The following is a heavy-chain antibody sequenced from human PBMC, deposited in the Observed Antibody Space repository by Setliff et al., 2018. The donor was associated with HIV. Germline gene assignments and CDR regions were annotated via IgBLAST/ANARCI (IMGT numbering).Heavy chain of an antibody. D-gene: IGHD5-18*01. V-gene: IGHV1-18*01. CDR3: ANMDLAMVTPGDDY. CDR1: GYTFTSYG. Sequence: ASVKVSCKASGYTFTSYGISWVRQAPGQGLEWMGWISGDNTKRDYAQKFQGRVTITTDESTTTAYMELSSLRSEDTAMYYCANMDLAMVTPGDDYWGQGTLVTAPQ. CDR2: ISGDNTKR. J-gene: IGHJ4*02.